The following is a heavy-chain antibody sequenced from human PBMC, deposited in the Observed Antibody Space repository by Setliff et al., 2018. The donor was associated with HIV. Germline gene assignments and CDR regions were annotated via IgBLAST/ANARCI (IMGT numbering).Heavy chain of an antibody. V-gene: IGHV1-69*13. CDR2: IIPIFGTA. CDR1: GYTFTGYY. CDR3: GRDRTPYYYDSSGFNWFDP. Sequence: SVKVSCKTSGYTFTGYYVHWVRQAPGQGLEWMGGIIPIFGTANYEKKFQGRVTITADESTSTAYMELSSLRSEDKAVYYCGRDRTPYYYDSSGFNWFDPWGQGTLVTVSS. J-gene: IGHJ5*02. D-gene: IGHD3-22*01.